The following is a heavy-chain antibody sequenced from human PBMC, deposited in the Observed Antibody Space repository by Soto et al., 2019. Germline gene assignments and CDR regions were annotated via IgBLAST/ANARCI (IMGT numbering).Heavy chain of an antibody. D-gene: IGHD2-2*01. CDR1: GGTFGSYA. CDR3: ARSQGSSTSLEIYYYYYYGMDV. Sequence: VQLVQSGAEVKKPGSSVKVSCKASGGTFGSYAISWVRQAPGQGLEWMGGIIPIHGTANYAQKFQGRVTIAADESTSTAYMELSSLRSEDTAVYYCARSQGSSTSLEIYYYYYYGMDVWGQGTTVTVSS. J-gene: IGHJ6*02. V-gene: IGHV1-69*01. CDR2: IIPIHGTA.